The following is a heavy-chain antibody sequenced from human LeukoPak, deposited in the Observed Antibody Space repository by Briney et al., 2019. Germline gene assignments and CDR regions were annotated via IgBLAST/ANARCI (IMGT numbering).Heavy chain of an antibody. Sequence: GGSLRLSCAASGFTFSSYNMNWVRQAPGKGLEWVSYISSSSSTIYYADSVKGRFTISRDNAKNSLYLQMNSLRAEDTAVYYCARRIGMATDAFDIWGQGTMVTVSS. V-gene: IGHV3-48*04. J-gene: IGHJ3*02. D-gene: IGHD5-24*01. CDR3: ARRIGMATDAFDI. CDR2: ISSSSSTI. CDR1: GFTFSSYN.